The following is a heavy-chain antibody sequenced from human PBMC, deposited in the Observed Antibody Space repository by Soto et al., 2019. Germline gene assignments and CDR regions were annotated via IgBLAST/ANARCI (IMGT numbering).Heavy chain of an antibody. Sequence: GGSLRLSCAASGFTFSSYGMHWVRQAPGKGLEWVAVISYDGSNKYYADSVKGRFTISRDNSKNTLYLQMNSLRAEDTAVYYCAKIWDRFFYYYYGMDVWGQGTTVTVSS. CDR1: GFTFSSYG. CDR3: AKIWDRFFYYYYGMDV. D-gene: IGHD1-26*01. V-gene: IGHV3-30*18. J-gene: IGHJ6*02. CDR2: ISYDGSNK.